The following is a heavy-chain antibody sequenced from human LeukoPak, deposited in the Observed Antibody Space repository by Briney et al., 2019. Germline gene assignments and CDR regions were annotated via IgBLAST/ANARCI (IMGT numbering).Heavy chain of an antibody. CDR2: IYTSGST. Sequence: PSETLSLTCTVSGGSISSGSYYWSWIRQPAGKGLEWIGRIYTSGSTNYNPSLKSRVTISVDTSKNQFPLKLSSVTAADTAVYYCAREGYSYGYNDPRLFDYWGQGTLVTVSS. J-gene: IGHJ4*02. V-gene: IGHV4-61*02. CDR3: AREGYSYGYNDPRLFDY. D-gene: IGHD5-18*01. CDR1: GGSISSGSYY.